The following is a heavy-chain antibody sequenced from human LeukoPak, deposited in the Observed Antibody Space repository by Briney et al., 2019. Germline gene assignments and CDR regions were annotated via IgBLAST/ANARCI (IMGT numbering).Heavy chain of an antibody. CDR3: ARTVGATTGYYYYGMDV. V-gene: IGHV4-59*01. CDR1: GGSISSYY. J-gene: IGHJ6*02. D-gene: IGHD1-26*01. CDR2: IYYSGST. Sequence: PSETLSLTCTVSGGSISSYYWSWIRQPPGKGLGWIGYIYYSGSTNYNPSLKSRVTISVDTSKNQFSLKLSSVTAADTAVYYCARTVGATTGYYYYGMDVWGQGTTVTVSS.